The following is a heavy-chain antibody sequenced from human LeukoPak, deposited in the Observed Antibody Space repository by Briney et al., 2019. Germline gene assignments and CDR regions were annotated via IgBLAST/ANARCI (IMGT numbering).Heavy chain of an antibody. CDR2: INPNSGGT. CDR1: EYTFTGYY. V-gene: IGHV1-2*04. D-gene: IGHD6-19*01. Sequence: GASVKVSCKASEYTFTGYYMHWVRQAPGQGLEWMGWINPNSGGTNYAQKFQGWVTMTRDTSISTAYMELSRLRSDDTAVYYYARGPYSSGWYGVYYYGMDVWGQGTTVTVSS. J-gene: IGHJ6*02. CDR3: ARGPYSSGWYGVYYYGMDV.